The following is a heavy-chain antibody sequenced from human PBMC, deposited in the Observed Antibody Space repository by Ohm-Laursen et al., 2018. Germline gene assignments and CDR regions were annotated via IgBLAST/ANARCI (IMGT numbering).Heavy chain of an antibody. CDR2: INSGGNT. Sequence: SLRLSCAASGFTFSSFGMHWVRQAPGKGLEWVSVINSGGNTYYSDSVKGRFTISRDNSKNTLYLQMNNLRAEDKAVYSCVSRFDYPAPVRHWGQGTLVTVSS. V-gene: IGHV3-66*01. CDR3: VSRFDYPAPVRH. D-gene: IGHD3-9*01. J-gene: IGHJ4*02. CDR1: GFTFSSFG.